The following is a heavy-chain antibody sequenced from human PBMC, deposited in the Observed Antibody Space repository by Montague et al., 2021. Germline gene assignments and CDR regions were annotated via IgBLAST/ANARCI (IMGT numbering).Heavy chain of an antibody. Sequence: SRSLSFSGSGYPFSTYWMNWVRQVPGKGLEWVAHIKFDGSEKYYVDSAKGRFTISRDNAKSSLYLEMNSLRAEDTAVYYCAIPGRDGFDVWGRGTVVTVSS. V-gene: IGHV3-7*03. CDR3: AIPGRDGFDV. D-gene: IGHD1-14*01. CDR2: IKFDGSEK. CDR1: GYPFSTYW. J-gene: IGHJ3*01.